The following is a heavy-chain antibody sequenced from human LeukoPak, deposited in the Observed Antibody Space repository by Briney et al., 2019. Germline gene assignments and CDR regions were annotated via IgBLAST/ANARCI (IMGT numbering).Heavy chain of an antibody. D-gene: IGHD3-22*01. CDR3: ARARNYYDSSGPFDY. V-gene: IGHV1-2*02. Sequence: ASVKVSCKASGYTFTGYYMHWMRQAPGQGLEWMGWINPNSGGTNYAQKFQGRVTMTRDTSISTAYMELSRLRSDDTAVYYCARARNYYDSSGPFDYWGQGTLVTVSS. CDR2: INPNSGGT. J-gene: IGHJ4*02. CDR1: GYTFTGYY.